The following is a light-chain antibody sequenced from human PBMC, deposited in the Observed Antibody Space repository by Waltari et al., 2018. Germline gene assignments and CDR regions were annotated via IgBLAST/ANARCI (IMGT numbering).Light chain of an antibody. J-gene: IGKJ3*01. CDR2: GAS. Sequence: EVVLTQSPATLSVSPGESVPLSCWAGERVNSNLAWYQQKPGQAPRLLIYGASTRAAGIPARFSASGSGTEFTLTISSLQSEDFAVYYCQQYNDWPTFGPGTKVDIK. CDR1: ERVNSN. V-gene: IGKV3-15*01. CDR3: QQYNDWPT.